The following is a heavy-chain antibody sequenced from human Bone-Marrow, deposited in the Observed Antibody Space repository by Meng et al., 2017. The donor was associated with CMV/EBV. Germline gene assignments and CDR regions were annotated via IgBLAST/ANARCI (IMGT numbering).Heavy chain of an antibody. V-gene: IGHV1-69*10. Sequence: SVKVSCKASGGTFSKYAISWVRQAPGQGFEWMGGIIPILGITTYAQKLQGRVTITADKSTSTAYMELSSLRSEDTAIYYCAREGWEDEDLPFEYWVQGTLVTFPS. CDR2: IIPILGIT. J-gene: IGHJ4*02. D-gene: IGHD1-26*01. CDR1: GGTFSKYA. CDR3: AREGWEDEDLPFEY.